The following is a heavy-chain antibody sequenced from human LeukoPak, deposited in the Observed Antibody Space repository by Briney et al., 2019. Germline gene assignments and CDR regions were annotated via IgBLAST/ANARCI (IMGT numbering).Heavy chain of an antibody. V-gene: IGHV3-33*01. CDR2: IWYDGSNK. Sequence: PGGSLRLSCAASGFTFSSYGMHWVRQAPGKGLEWMSVIWYDGSNKYYADSVKGRFTISRDNSKNTLYLQMNSLRAEDTAVYYCARGPRKITPEYYFDYWGQGTLVTVSS. CDR3: ARGPRKITPEYYFDY. J-gene: IGHJ4*02. CDR1: GFTFSSYG. D-gene: IGHD4-23*01.